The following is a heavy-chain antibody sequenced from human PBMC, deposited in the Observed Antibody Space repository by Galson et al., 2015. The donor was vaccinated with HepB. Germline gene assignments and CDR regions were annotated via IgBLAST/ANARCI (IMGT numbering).Heavy chain of an antibody. CDR1: GFTFSSYV. J-gene: IGHJ4*02. Sequence: SLRLSCAASGFTFSSYVMSWVRQAPGKGLEWVSDISGSGGGTYYADSVKGRFTISRDNSKNTLYLQMDSLRAEDTAVYYCASYAWGSNLYFDFWGQGTLVTVSS. D-gene: IGHD3-16*02. CDR2: ISGSGGGT. V-gene: IGHV3-23*01. CDR3: ASYAWGSNLYFDF.